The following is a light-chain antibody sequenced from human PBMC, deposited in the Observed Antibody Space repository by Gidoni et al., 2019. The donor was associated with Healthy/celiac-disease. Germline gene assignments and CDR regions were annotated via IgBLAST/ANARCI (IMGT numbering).Light chain of an antibody. CDR1: QSVSGSY. CDR2: GAS. J-gene: IGKJ1*01. Sequence: EIVLTQSPVTLSLSLGERATLSCRASQSVSGSYLAWYQQKPVQSPSLLIYGASRRATGIPDRFSGSGSGTDFTLTISRLEPEDFAVYYCQQYGSSPRTFXQXTKVEIK. V-gene: IGKV3-20*01. CDR3: QQYGSSPRT.